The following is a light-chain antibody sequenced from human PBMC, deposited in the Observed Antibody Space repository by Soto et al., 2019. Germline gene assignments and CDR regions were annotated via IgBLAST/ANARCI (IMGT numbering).Light chain of an antibody. CDR1: QSVSSSY. CDR2: GAS. CDR3: QQYGSSPVT. Sequence: EIVLPQSPDTLSLSPGERATLSCRASQSVSSSYLAWYQQKPGQAPRLLIYGASSRATGIPDRFSGSGSGTDFTLTISRLEPEDLAVYYCQQYGSSPVTFGPGTKVDIK. V-gene: IGKV3-20*01. J-gene: IGKJ3*01.